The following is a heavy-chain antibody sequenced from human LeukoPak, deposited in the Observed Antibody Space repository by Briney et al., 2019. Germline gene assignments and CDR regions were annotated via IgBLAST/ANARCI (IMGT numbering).Heavy chain of an antibody. V-gene: IGHV3-30-3*01. CDR1: GFTFSSYA. Sequence: GGSLRLSCAASGFTFSSYAMSWVRQAPGKGLEWVAVISYDGSNKYYADSVKGRFTISRDNSKNTLYLQMNSLRAEDTAVYYCARDGVPAAKVGNWFDPWGQGTLVTVSS. CDR2: ISYDGSNK. J-gene: IGHJ5*02. D-gene: IGHD2-2*01. CDR3: ARDGVPAAKVGNWFDP.